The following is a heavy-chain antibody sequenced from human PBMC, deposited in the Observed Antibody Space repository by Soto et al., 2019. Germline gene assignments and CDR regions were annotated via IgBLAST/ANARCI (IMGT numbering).Heavy chain of an antibody. J-gene: IGHJ4*02. V-gene: IGHV3-30*18. Sequence: GGSLRLSCAASGFTFSSYGMHWVLQAPGKGLEWVAVISYDGSNKYYADSVKGRFTISRDNSKNTLYLQMNSLRAEDTAVYYCAKGSGKYYYDSSGLGPFDYWGQGTLVTVSS. D-gene: IGHD3-22*01. CDR2: ISYDGSNK. CDR3: AKGSGKYYYDSSGLGPFDY. CDR1: GFTFSSYG.